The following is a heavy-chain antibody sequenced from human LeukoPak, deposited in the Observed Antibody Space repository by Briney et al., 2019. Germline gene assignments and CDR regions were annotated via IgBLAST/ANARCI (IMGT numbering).Heavy chain of an antibody. J-gene: IGHJ6*02. CDR3: AAGEVDYYGMDV. V-gene: IGHV3-73*01. D-gene: IGHD2-21*01. CDR2: IRTKPQNYAT. Sequence: RGSLRLSCAASGFTLSVSSVHWVRQASGKGLEWLGRIRTKPQNYATAYAASVEGRFTFFRDDSRNLAYLQMNSLKSEDTAVYYCAAGEVDYYGMDVWGRGTTVTVSS. CDR1: GFTLSVSS.